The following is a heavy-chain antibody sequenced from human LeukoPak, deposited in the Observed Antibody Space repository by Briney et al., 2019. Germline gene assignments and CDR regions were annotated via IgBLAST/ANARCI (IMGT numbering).Heavy chain of an antibody. CDR2: IYSRGTT. Sequence: PSETLSLTCTVSGGSISGSSYYWSWIPQPPGKGLEGIGRIYSRGTTYNNPSLKSRATISVDPSKNQFSLKLSSVTPANTAVYYCARRHEDLIAAAGSDAFDISGQGKMVTVSS. V-gene: IGHV4-39*01. CDR3: ARRHEDLIAAAGSDAFDI. D-gene: IGHD6-13*01. J-gene: IGHJ3*02. CDR1: GGSISGSSYY.